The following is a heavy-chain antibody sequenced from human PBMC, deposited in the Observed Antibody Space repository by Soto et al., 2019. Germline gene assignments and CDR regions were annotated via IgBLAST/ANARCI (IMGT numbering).Heavy chain of an antibody. CDR1: GFTFNIFA. Sequence: PWGSLRLSCAASGFTFNIFAMSWVRQAPGKGLEWVSAIGGGDHERYYADSVKGRFTISRDDSKSTLFLQMNSLRAEDTAVYYCAKDRMDHNSVWDPFDIWGQGTVVTVSS. V-gene: IGHV3-23*01. CDR2: IGGGDHER. J-gene: IGHJ3*02. D-gene: IGHD1-20*01. CDR3: AKDRMDHNSVWDPFDI.